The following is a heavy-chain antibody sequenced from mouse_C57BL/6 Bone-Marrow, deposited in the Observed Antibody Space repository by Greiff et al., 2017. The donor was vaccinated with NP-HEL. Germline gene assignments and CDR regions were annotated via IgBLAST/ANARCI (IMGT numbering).Heavy chain of an antibody. CDR2: ISDGGSYT. V-gene: IGHV5-4*01. CDR1: GFTFSSYA. D-gene: IGHD1-1*01. J-gene: IGHJ2*01. Sequence: EVQGVESGGGLVKPGGSLKLSCAASGFTFSSYAMSWVRQTPEKRLEWVATISDGGSYTYYPDNVKGRFTISRDNAKNNLYLQMSHLKSEDTAMYYCAREDYGSLFDYWGQGTTLTVSS. CDR3: AREDYGSLFDY.